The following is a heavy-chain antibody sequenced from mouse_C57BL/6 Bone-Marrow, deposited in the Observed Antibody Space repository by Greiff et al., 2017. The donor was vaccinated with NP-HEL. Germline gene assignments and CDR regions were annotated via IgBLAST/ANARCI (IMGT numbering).Heavy chain of an antibody. CDR3: ARSDDGYYLNYAMDY. Sequence: QVQLQQPGAELVMPGASVKLSCKASGYTFTSYWMHWVKQRPGQGLEWIGEIDPSDSYTNYNQKFKGKSTLTVDKSSSTAYMQFSSLTSEDSAVYYCARSDDGYYLNYAMDYWGQGTSVTVSS. D-gene: IGHD2-3*01. J-gene: IGHJ4*01. V-gene: IGHV1-69*01. CDR2: IDPSDSYT. CDR1: GYTFTSYW.